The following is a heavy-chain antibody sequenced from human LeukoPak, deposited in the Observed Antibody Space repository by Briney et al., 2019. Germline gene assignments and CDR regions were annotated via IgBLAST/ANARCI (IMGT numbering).Heavy chain of an antibody. Sequence: QPGGSLRLSCAASGFTFSSYEMNWVRQAPGKGLEWVSYISSSGSTIYYADSVKGRFTISRDNAKNSLYLQMNSLRAKDTAVYYCARDRMGYYDSSGYFDYWGQGTLVTVSS. CDR3: ARDRMGYYDSSGYFDY. V-gene: IGHV3-48*03. J-gene: IGHJ4*02. CDR2: ISSSGSTI. CDR1: GFTFSSYE. D-gene: IGHD3-22*01.